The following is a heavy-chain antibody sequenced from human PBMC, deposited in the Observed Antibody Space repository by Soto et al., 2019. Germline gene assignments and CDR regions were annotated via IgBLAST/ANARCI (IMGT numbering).Heavy chain of an antibody. V-gene: IGHV4-34*01. CDR2: INHSITT. J-gene: IGHJ5*02. Sequence: ETRSFTCLGYGGSFSGYSWTWIRQPPGRGLEWIGEINHSITTNYNPSLKSRVTISVDTSKNQFSLKLSSVTAADTAVYYCARRTPGGSETYYNSWFDPWGQGTLVT. CDR3: ARRTPGGSETYYNSWFDP. D-gene: IGHD3-10*01. CDR1: GGSFSGYS.